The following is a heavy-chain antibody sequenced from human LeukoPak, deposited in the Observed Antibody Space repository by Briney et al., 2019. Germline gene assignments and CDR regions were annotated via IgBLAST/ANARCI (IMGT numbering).Heavy chain of an antibody. CDR1: GGSISSSNW. J-gene: IGHJ4*02. CDR3: ARGGDTWLRLNY. Sequence: ETLSLTCAVSGGSISSSNWWSWVRQPPGKGLEWVAFIRYDGSNKYYADSVKGRFTISRDNAKNSLYLQMNSLRAEDTAVYYCARGGDTWLRLNYWGQGTLVTVSS. D-gene: IGHD5-12*01. CDR2: IRYDGSNK. V-gene: IGHV3-7*03.